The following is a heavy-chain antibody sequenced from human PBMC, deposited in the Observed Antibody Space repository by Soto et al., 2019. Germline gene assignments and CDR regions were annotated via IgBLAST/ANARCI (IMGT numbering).Heavy chain of an antibody. CDR1: GGSVNSGSYY. J-gene: IGHJ4*02. V-gene: IGHV4-61*01. D-gene: IGHD1-1*01. CDR3: ARDYWANEVRFDY. CDR2: VYYSGTT. Sequence: QVQLLESGPGLVNPSETLSLTCTVSGGSVNSGSYYWTWLRQPPGKELEWIGYVYYSGTTKYNPSLRGRAIISVDKYENQFFLKLPSVKAADTAVYYCARDYWANEVRFDYWGPGTQVTV.